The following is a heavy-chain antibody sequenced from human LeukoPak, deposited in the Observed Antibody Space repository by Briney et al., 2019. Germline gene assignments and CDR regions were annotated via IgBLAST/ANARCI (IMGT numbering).Heavy chain of an antibody. CDR1: GGSISSSSYY. CDR2: IYYSGST. D-gene: IGHD1-26*01. V-gene: IGHV4-39*01. J-gene: IGHJ4*02. Sequence: KPSETLSLTCTVSGGSISSSSYYWGWIRQPPGKGLEWIGTIYYSGSTYYNASLKSRVTISVDTSKNQFSLKLSSVTAADTAVYYCARQGSGNYLSPVNYWGQGTLVTVSS. CDR3: ARQGSGNYLSPVNY.